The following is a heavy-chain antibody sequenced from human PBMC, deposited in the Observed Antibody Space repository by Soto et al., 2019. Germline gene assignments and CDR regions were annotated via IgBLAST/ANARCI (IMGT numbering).Heavy chain of an antibody. D-gene: IGHD6-13*01. CDR3: AREAIAAAGTDLYGMDV. CDR2: INPNSGGT. Sequence: GASVKVSCKASGYTFTGYYMHWVRQAPGQGLEWMGWINPNSGGTNYAQKFQGWVTMTRDTSISTAYMELSRLRSDDTAVYYCAREAIAAAGTDLYGMDVWGQGTTVTVSS. CDR1: GYTFTGYY. J-gene: IGHJ6*02. V-gene: IGHV1-2*04.